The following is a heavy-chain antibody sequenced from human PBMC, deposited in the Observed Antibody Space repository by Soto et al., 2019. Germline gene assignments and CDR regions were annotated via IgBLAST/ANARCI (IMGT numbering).Heavy chain of an antibody. CDR1: GGSISSGGYS. J-gene: IGHJ4*02. D-gene: IGHD6-13*01. Sequence: KPSETLSLTCAVSGGSISSGGYSWSWIRQPPGKGLEWIGYIYHSGSTYYNPSLKSRVTISVDRSKNQFSLKLSSVTAADTAVYYWAGSHAGAHIPAAVHGGQGTRVPVS. CDR3: AGSHAGAHIPAAVH. CDR2: IYHSGST. V-gene: IGHV4-30-2*01.